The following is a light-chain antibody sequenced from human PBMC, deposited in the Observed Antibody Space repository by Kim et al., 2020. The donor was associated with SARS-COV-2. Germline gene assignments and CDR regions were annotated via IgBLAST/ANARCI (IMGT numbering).Light chain of an antibody. CDR2: DVS. J-gene: IGLJ2*01. CDR3: SSYTSSSTLV. V-gene: IGLV2-14*03. CDR1: SSDVGGYNY. Sequence: GRSIPISCSGTSSDVGGYNYVSWYPQHPGKAPNLMIYDVSNRPSGVSNRFSGSKSGNTASLTISGLQAEDEADYYCSSYTSSSTLVFGGGTQLTVL.